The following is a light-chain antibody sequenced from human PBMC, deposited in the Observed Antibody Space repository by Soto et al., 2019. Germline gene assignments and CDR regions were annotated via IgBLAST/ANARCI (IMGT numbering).Light chain of an antibody. V-gene: IGKV3-20*01. Sequence: EIVLTQSPGTLYLSPGERATLSCRASQSVSSSYLAWYQQKPGQAPRLLIYGASSRATGIPDRFSGSGSGTDSTLTISRLEPEDFAEYYCQQYGSSPWTFGQGTKVEIK. J-gene: IGKJ1*01. CDR2: GAS. CDR3: QQYGSSPWT. CDR1: QSVSSSY.